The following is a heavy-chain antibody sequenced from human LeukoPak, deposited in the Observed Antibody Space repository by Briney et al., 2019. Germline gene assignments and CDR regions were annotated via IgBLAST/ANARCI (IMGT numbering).Heavy chain of an antibody. Sequence: GGSLRLSCAASGFTFGSYAMSWVRQAPGKGLEWVSAITESGGGTYNADSVKGRFTISRDNSKKTLFLQMSSLRAEDTAIYYCAKGSAAGRPYYFDYWSQGTLVTVSS. V-gene: IGHV3-23*01. CDR3: AKGSAAGRPYYFDY. CDR1: GFTFGSYA. CDR2: ITESGGGT. D-gene: IGHD6-25*01. J-gene: IGHJ4*02.